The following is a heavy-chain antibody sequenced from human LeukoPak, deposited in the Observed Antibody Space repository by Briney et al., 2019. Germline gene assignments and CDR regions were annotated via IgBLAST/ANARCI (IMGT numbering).Heavy chain of an antibody. Sequence: GGSLRLSCAASGFTFSSYGMHWVRQAPGKGLEWVSGISSSAGSTYYADSVKGRFTISRDNSKNTLYLQMNTLRAEDTAVYYCVRYYDSSGYYYPTLFDYWGQGTLVTVSS. CDR2: ISSSAGST. V-gene: IGHV3-23*01. CDR1: GFTFSSYG. D-gene: IGHD3-22*01. CDR3: VRYYDSSGYYYPTLFDY. J-gene: IGHJ4*02.